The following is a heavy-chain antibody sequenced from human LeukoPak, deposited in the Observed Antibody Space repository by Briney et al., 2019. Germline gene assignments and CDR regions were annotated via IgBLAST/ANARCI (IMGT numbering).Heavy chain of an antibody. D-gene: IGHD3-10*01. CDR2: IIPIFGTA. CDR1: GGPFSSYA. Sequence: SVKVSYKASGGPFSSYAISWVRQAPGQGLEWRGGIIPIFGTANYAQKFQGRVTITADESTSTAYMELSSLRSEDTAVYYCATSITMVRTFVNYYYGMDVWGKGTTVTVSS. CDR3: ATSITMVRTFVNYYYGMDV. J-gene: IGHJ6*04. V-gene: IGHV1-69*01.